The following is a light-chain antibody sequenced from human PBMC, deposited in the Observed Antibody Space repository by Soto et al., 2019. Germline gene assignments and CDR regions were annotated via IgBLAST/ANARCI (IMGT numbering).Light chain of an antibody. V-gene: IGKV1-5*01. J-gene: IGKJ5*01. CDR3: HSRA. Sequence: DIKLTQTPSTLSASVGDEVSITCRASQTISRWLAWYQQNPGRAPKLLIYDASTLESGVPSRFSGSGSETEFTLTISRLQPDDFATYFCHSRAFGQGTRLEI. CDR1: QTISRW. CDR2: DAS.